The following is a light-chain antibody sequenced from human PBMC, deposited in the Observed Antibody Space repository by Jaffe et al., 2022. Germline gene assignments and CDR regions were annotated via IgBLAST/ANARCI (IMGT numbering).Light chain of an antibody. Sequence: QSALTQPPSASGSPGQSVTISCTGTSSDVGGYNYVSWYQQHPGKAPKLMIYEVSKRPSGVPDRFSGSKSGNTASLTVSGLQAEDEADYYCSAYGGSNSFVFGSGTKVTVL. V-gene: IGLV2-8*01. CDR2: EVS. CDR1: SSDVGGYNY. CDR3: SAYGGSNSFV. J-gene: IGLJ1*01.